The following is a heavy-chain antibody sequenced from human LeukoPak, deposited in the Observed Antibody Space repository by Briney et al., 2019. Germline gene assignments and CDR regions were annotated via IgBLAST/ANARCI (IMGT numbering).Heavy chain of an antibody. D-gene: IGHD3-9*01. CDR1: GGSISSYY. V-gene: IGHV4-59*01. CDR3: AGKLRYFDWFTRYYYYYMDV. CDR2: IYYSGST. Sequence: SETLSLTCGVSGGSISSYYWSWIRQPPGKGLEWIGYIYYSGSTNYNPSLKSRVTISVDTSKNQFSLKLSSVTAADTAVYYCAGKLRYFDWFTRYYYYYMDVWGKGTTVTVSS. J-gene: IGHJ6*03.